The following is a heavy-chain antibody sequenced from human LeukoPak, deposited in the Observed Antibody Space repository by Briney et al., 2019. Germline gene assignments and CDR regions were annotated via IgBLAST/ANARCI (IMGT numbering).Heavy chain of an antibody. Sequence: ASLKVSCKASGYTFTSYGVSWVRQGPGQGLGWRGWIGAYNGNTNYAQNLQGRVTMTTDTSTSTAYMELRSVRSDDTGVYYCARDLGYDSSYYYGMHVWGKGTTVTVSS. CDR3: ARDLGYDSSYYYGMHV. CDR1: GYTFTSYG. J-gene: IGHJ6*04. D-gene: IGHD5-12*01. V-gene: IGHV1-18*04. CDR2: IGAYNGNT.